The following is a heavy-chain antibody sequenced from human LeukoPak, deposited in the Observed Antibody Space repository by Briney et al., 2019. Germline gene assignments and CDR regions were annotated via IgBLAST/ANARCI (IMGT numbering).Heavy chain of an antibody. CDR1: GDSINNYY. CDR3: ARAVHYSGTSDQYTGGWYYFDF. J-gene: IGHJ4*02. Sequence: PSETLSLTCTVSGDSINNYYWSWIRQPPGKGLEWIGNINYSGSSNSNPSLKSRATISVDMSRKHFFLDLISVTAADTAVYYCARAVHYSGTSDQYTGGWYYFDFWGQGTRVTVSS. D-gene: IGHD3-10*01. V-gene: IGHV4-59*01. CDR2: INYSGSS.